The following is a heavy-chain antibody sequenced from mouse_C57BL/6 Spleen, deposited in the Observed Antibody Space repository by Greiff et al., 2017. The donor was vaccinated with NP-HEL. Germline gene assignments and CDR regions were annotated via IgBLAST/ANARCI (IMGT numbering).Heavy chain of an antibody. CDR1: SYTFTGYW. V-gene: IGHV1-55*01. CDR3: ARDGPAFDY. CDR2: IYPGSGST. D-gene: IGHD2-3*01. J-gene: IGHJ2*01. Sequence: QVQLQPGAELVKPGASVKMSCKASSYTFTGYWITWVKQRPGQGLEWIGDIYPGSGSTNYNEKFKSKATLTVDTSSSTAYMQLRNLTSEDSAVYYCARDGPAFDYWGQGTTLTVSS.